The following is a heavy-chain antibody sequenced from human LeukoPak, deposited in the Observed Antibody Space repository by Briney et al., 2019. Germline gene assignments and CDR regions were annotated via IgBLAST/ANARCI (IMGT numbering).Heavy chain of an antibody. CDR2: IKQDGSEK. CDR1: GFTFNSYW. Sequence: PGGSPRLSCAASGFTFNSYWMSWVRQAPRRGLEWVANIKQDGSEKYYVDSVKGRFTISRDNAKNSLYLQMNSLRAEDTAVYYCVKVKAGYCSGGNCYYYYMDVWGKGTTVTVSS. D-gene: IGHD2-15*01. CDR3: VKVKAGYCSGGNCYYYYMDV. J-gene: IGHJ6*03. V-gene: IGHV3-7*01.